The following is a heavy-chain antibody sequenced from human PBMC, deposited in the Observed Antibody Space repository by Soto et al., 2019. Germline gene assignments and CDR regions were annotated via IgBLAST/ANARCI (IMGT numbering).Heavy chain of an antibody. CDR3: ARANAGTPAGANYFGLDV. D-gene: IGHD7-27*01. Sequence: GGSLRLSCAASGFTFSSYIMRWIRQASGKGPEWVSGITGNSVHTYYTDAVKGRFTISRDNSENTVYLQMNSLRAEDTAIYYCARANAGTPAGANYFGLDVWGQGTTVTVSS. V-gene: IGHV3-23*01. J-gene: IGHJ6*02. CDR1: GFTFSSYI. CDR2: ITGNSVHT.